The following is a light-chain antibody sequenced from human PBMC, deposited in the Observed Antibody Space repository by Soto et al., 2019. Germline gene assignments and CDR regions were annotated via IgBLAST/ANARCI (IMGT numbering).Light chain of an antibody. V-gene: IGLV1-44*01. CDR1: WSNIGDNT. J-gene: IGLJ3*02. Sequence: QSVLTQPPSASGTPGQRVTISCSGSWSNIGDNTVDWYQQLPGTAPKLLIYNNNQRPSGVPDRFSGSKSGTLASLAISGLQSEDEADYYCAAWDDNLNGRVFGGGTKVTVL. CDR2: NNN. CDR3: AAWDDNLNGRV.